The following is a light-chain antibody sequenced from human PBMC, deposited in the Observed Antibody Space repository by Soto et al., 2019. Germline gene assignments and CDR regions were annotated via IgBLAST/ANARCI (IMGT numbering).Light chain of an antibody. CDR1: QSVSSTY. Sequence: VLTQSPGTLSLSPGERATLSCRASQSVSSTYLAWYQQKPGQAPRLLMYDISRRATGIPDRFSGSGSGTDFTLTISSLEPEDFAVYYCQQYGNSPFTFGPGTKVDIK. J-gene: IGKJ3*01. CDR3: QQYGNSPFT. V-gene: IGKV3-20*01. CDR2: DIS.